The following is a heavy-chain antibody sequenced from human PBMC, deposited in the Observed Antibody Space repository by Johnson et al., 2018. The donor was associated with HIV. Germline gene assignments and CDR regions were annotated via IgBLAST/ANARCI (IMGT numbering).Heavy chain of an antibody. CDR3: AKDLVDTAMDDAFDI. V-gene: IGHV3-30*18. CDR2: ISYDGSNK. D-gene: IGHD5-18*01. Sequence: QVQLVESGGGVVQPGRSLRLSCAASGFTFSSYGMHWVRQAPGKGLEWVAAISYDGSNKYYADSVKGRFTISRDNSKNTLYRQMNSLSAEDTAVYYCAKDLVDTAMDDAFDIWGQGTMVTVSS. CDR1: GFTFSSYG. J-gene: IGHJ3*02.